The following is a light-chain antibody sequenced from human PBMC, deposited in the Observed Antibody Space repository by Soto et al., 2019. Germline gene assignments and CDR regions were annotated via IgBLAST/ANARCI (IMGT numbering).Light chain of an antibody. CDR1: QSVRSTF. Sequence: EVVLTQSPGTLSLSPGERVTLSCRTSQSVRSTFLAWYQQKPGQAPRLLIYGASTRATGIPDRFSGSGSGTYFTLTISRLEPEDSAVYYCQQYDTSPPTYTFGQGTKLEIK. CDR3: QQYDTSPPTYT. V-gene: IGKV3-20*01. J-gene: IGKJ2*01. CDR2: GAS.